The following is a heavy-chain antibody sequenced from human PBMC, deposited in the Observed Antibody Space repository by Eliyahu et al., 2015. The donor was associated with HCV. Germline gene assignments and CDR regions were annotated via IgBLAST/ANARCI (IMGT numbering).Heavy chain of an antibody. CDR2: IYYSGST. V-gene: IGHV4-30-4*01. CDR3: ARDYVCSGGSCYGFGMLGNWFDP. CDR1: GGSISSGDYY. Sequence: PSQTLSLTCTVSGGSISSGDYYWSWIRQPPGKGLEWIGYIYYSGSTYYNPSLKSRVTISVDTSKNQFSLKLSSVTAADTAVYYCARDYVCSGGSCYGFGMLGNWFDPWGQGTLVTVSS. J-gene: IGHJ5*02. D-gene: IGHD2-15*01.